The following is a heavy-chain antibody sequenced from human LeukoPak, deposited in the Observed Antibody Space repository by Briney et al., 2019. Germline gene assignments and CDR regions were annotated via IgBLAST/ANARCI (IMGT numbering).Heavy chain of an antibody. CDR3: ARDARGSSYMDV. D-gene: IGHD3-10*01. V-gene: IGHV4-59*02. J-gene: IGHJ6*02. CDR2: IYYSGST. CDR1: GGSVSFYY. Sequence: SETLSLSCTVSGGSVSFYYWSWIRQPPGKGLEWIGYIYYSGSTNYNPSLKSRVTISVDTSKNQFSLKVSSVTAADTAVYYCARDARGSSYMDVWGQGTTVTVSS.